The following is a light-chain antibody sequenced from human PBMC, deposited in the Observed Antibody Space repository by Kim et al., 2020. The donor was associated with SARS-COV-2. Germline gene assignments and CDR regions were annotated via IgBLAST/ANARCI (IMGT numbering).Light chain of an antibody. CDR3: AAWDDSLNAWL. Sequence: QSVLTQPPSASGTPGQRVTVSRSGSSSNIGSNTVNWYQQLPGTAPKLLIYSNDRRPSGVPDRFSGSKSGTSASLAISGLQSEDEADYYCAAWDDSLNAWLFGGGTQLTVL. CDR2: SND. V-gene: IGLV1-44*01. CDR1: SSNIGSNT. J-gene: IGLJ3*02.